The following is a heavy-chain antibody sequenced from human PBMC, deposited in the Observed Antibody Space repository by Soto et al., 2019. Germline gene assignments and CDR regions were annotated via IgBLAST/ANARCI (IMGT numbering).Heavy chain of an antibody. CDR2: TTSSGGAT. V-gene: IGHV3-23*01. J-gene: IGHJ4*02. D-gene: IGHD6-6*01. CDR3: TKGPSRTYSGSSPYSDS. CDR1: GFTFSDYA. Sequence: EVHLLESGGGLVQPGGCLRLSCAASGFTFSDYAMTWVRQAPGKGLEWVSSTTSSGGATYYADSVKDRFTISRDNSKNTLYLQMNSLRAEDTAVYYCTKGPSRTYSGSSPYSDSWGQGALVTISS.